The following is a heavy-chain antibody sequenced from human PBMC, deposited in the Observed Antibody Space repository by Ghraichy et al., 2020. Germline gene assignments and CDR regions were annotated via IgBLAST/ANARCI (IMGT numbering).Heavy chain of an antibody. CDR3: ARDSSSWGFRQDAFDI. Sequence: ASVKVSCKASGYTFTSYGISWVRQAPGQGLEWMGWISAYNGNTNYAQKLQGRVTMTTDTSTSTAYMELRSLRSDDTAVYYCARDSSSWGFRQDAFDIWGQGTMVTVSS. J-gene: IGHJ3*02. V-gene: IGHV1-18*01. CDR1: GYTFTSYG. CDR2: ISAYNGNT. D-gene: IGHD6-13*01.